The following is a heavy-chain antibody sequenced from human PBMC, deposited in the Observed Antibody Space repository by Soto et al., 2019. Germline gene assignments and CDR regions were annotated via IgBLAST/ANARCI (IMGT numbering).Heavy chain of an antibody. V-gene: IGHV5-51*01. J-gene: IGHJ6*02. CDR3: ARNPTFRFGFYSYGLDV. CDR1: GYSFSTYW. Sequence: PGESLKISCKASGYSFSTYWIACVRQMPGGGLEWMGIVYPGHSDTRYSPSFQGQVIISADKSITTACLQWSSLKASDTAMYYCARNPTFRFGFYSYGLDVWGQGPTVPV. D-gene: IGHD3-16*01. CDR2: VYPGHSDT.